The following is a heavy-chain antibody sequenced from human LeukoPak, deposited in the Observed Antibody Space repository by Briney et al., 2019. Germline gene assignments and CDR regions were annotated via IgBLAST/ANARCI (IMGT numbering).Heavy chain of an antibody. CDR3: ARDLWSHPEIAVAGGPSN. CDR1: GGTFSSYA. V-gene: IGHV1-69*01. D-gene: IGHD6-19*01. J-gene: IGHJ4*02. Sequence: SVKVSCKASGGTFSSYAISWVRQAPGQGLEWMGGIIPIFGTANYAQKFQGRVTITADEPTSTAYMELSSLRSEDTAVYYCARDLWSHPEIAVAGGPSNWGQGTLVTVSS. CDR2: IIPIFGTA.